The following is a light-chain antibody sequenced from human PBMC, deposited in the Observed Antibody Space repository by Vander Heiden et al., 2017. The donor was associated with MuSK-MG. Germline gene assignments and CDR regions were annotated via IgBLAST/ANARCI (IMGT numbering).Light chain of an antibody. CDR1: QSVSSY. J-gene: IGKJ5*01. V-gene: IGKV3-11*01. Sequence: EIVFTPSPATLSLSPGERATLSCRTSQSVSSYLAWYQQKPGQTPRLPIYEASNSGNGIPARFSGSGSVTDFTLTISSLEPEDFAVYYCQQREKWPLTFGQGTRLEIK. CDR2: EAS. CDR3: QQREKWPLT.